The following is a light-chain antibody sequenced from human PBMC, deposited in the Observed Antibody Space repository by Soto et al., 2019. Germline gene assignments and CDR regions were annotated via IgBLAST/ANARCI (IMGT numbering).Light chain of an antibody. Sequence: QSALTQPPSASGNPGQTVTISCSGSSSNIGINYVYWYQQLPGTAPKLLIYRNSQRPSGIPDRFSGSKSGTSASLAISGLRSEDEADYHCAAWDDSLGSHAVFGGGTQLTVL. V-gene: IGLV1-47*01. CDR2: RNS. CDR3: AAWDDSLGSHAV. CDR1: SSNIGINY. J-gene: IGLJ7*01.